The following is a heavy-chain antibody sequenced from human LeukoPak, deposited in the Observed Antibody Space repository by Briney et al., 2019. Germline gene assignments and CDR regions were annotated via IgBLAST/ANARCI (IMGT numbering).Heavy chain of an antibody. V-gene: IGHV3-30-3*01. CDR3: AIHGRDYYGSGTSGDFDY. Sequence: GGSLRLSCAASGFTFSSYAMHWVRQAPGKGLEWVAVISYDGSNKYYADSVKGRFTISRDNSKNTLYLQMNSLRSDDTAVYYCAIHGRDYYGSGTSGDFDYWGQGTLVTVSS. CDR2: ISYDGSNK. D-gene: IGHD3-10*01. CDR1: GFTFSSYA. J-gene: IGHJ4*02.